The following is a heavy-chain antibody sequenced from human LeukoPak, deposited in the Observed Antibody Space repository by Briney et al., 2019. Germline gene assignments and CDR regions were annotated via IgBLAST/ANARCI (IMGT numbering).Heavy chain of an antibody. CDR3: ARDLKSWLYRSSWYDY. D-gene: IGHD6-13*01. Sequence: AGGSLRLSCAASGFTFSSYWMSWVRQAPGKGLEWVANIKQDGSEKYYVDSVKGRFTISRDNAKNSLYLQMNSLRAEDTAVYYCARDLKSWLYRSSWYDYWGQGTLVTVSS. J-gene: IGHJ4*02. V-gene: IGHV3-7*01. CDR1: GFTFSSYW. CDR2: IKQDGSEK.